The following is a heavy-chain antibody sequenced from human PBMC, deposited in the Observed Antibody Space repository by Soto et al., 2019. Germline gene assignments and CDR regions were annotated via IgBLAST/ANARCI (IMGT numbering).Heavy chain of an antibody. V-gene: IGHV3-33*01. Sequence: PGESLKISCAASGFTFSSYGMHWVRQAPGKGLEWVAVIWYDGSNKYYADSVKGRFTISRDNSKNTLYLQMNSLRAEDTALYYCARERQSGYDPPHFDYWGQGTLVTVLL. D-gene: IGHD5-12*01. J-gene: IGHJ4*02. CDR1: GFTFSSYG. CDR2: IWYDGSNK. CDR3: ARERQSGYDPPHFDY.